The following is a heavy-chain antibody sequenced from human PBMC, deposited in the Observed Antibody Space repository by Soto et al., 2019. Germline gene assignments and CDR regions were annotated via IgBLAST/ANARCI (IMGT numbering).Heavy chain of an antibody. J-gene: IGHJ5*02. CDR2: TYYRSKWYN. CDR3: ARARRGGWWFDP. D-gene: IGHD2-15*01. V-gene: IGHV6-1*01. Sequence: PPETFAHIRSISGDNVSSNIAAWNWIRNSPSRSLEWLGRTYYRSKWYNDYAVSVKSRININPHTYKNQFSLQLNSVTPEDAAVYYCARARRGGWWFDPWGQGTLVTVSS. CDR1: GDNVSSNIAA.